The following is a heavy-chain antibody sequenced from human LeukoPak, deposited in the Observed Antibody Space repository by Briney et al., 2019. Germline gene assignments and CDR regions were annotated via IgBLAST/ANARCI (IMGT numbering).Heavy chain of an antibody. V-gene: IGHV1-3*01. CDR1: GYTFTSYA. D-gene: IGHD3-16*02. CDR3: ARVGGDQRSYPLDY. CDR2: INAGNGNT. Sequence: ASVKVSCKASGYTFTSYAMHWVRQAPGQRLEWMGWINAGNGNTKYSQKFQGRVTITRDTSASTAYMELSSLRSEDTAVYYCARVGGDQRSYPLDYWGQGTLVTVSS. J-gene: IGHJ4*02.